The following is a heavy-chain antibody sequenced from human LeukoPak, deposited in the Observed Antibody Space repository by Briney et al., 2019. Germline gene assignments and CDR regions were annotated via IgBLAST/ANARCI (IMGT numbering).Heavy chain of an antibody. V-gene: IGHV3-30*04. CDR1: GFTFSTYA. CDR3: ARDSHDSSGLDAFDI. J-gene: IGHJ3*02. D-gene: IGHD3-22*01. CDR2: IPYDGSNK. Sequence: GGSLRLSCAASGFTFSTYAMHWVRQAPGKGLEWVAVIPYDGSNKYYADSVKGRFTISRENSKNRLYLQMNSLRAEDTAVYYCARDSHDSSGLDAFDIWGQGTMVTVSS.